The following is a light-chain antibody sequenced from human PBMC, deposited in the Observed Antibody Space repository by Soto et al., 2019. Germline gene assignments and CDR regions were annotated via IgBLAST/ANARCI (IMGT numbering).Light chain of an antibody. V-gene: IGKV1-39*01. Sequence: DIQMTQSPSSLSASVGDRVTITCRASQSISSCLNWYQQKPGKAPKLLIYAASNLQSGVPSRFSGSESGTDFIRTISILQPEEIATYYCPQLYVAPVTFGQRTKVEIK. CDR2: AAS. J-gene: IGKJ1*01. CDR3: PQLYVAPVT. CDR1: QSISSC.